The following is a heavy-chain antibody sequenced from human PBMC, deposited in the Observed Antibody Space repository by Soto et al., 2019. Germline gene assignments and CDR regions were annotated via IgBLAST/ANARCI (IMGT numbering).Heavy chain of an antibody. J-gene: IGHJ6*02. CDR2: ISSSSFSI. CDR1: GFTFSSYS. V-gene: IGHV3-21*02. Sequence: EVQLVESGGGLVKPGGSLRLSCAASGFTFSSYSMNWVRQAPGKGLEWVSSISSSSFSINYADSVKGRFSISRDNAHNSLHLQMNNLRAKDTAVYYCARNESSNIHGIDVWGQGTTVTVSS. D-gene: IGHD6-6*01. CDR3: ARNESSNIHGIDV.